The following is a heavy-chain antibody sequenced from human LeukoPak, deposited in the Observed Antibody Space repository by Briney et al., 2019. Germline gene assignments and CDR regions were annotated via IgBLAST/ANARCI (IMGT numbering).Heavy chain of an antibody. D-gene: IGHD3-22*01. CDR1: GGSISSYY. Sequence: PSETLSLTCTVSGGSISSYYWSWIRQPPGKGLEWIGYIYYSGSTNYNPSLKSRVTISVDTSKNQFSLKLSSVTAADTAVYYCARQIPYDSSGYYYLMPDAFDIWGQGTMVTVSS. J-gene: IGHJ3*02. CDR3: ARQIPYDSSGYYYLMPDAFDI. CDR2: IYYSGST. V-gene: IGHV4-59*08.